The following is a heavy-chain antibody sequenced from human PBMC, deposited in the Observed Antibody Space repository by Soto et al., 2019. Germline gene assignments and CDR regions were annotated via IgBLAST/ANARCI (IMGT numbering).Heavy chain of an antibody. V-gene: IGHV4-34*01. D-gene: IGHD3-10*01. CDR3: ARGLLVWFGELSRRGGYYYCMDV. CDR1: GGSFSGYY. J-gene: IGHJ6*03. Sequence: QVQLQQWGAGLLKPSETLSLTCAVYGGSFSGYYWCWIRQTPGKGLEWIGEINDSGSTNQNPPGKSRFTILVVTQYNQYYLKLRSVSGADTSVYYCARGLLVWFGELSRRGGYYYCMDVWGKGTTVTVSS. CDR2: INDSGST.